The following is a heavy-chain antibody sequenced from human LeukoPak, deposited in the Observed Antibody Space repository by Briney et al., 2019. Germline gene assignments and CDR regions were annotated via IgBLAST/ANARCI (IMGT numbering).Heavy chain of an antibody. CDR3: ARGVSIGYYSGLCDY. D-gene: IGHD5-12*01. CDR2: IRDYGSNK. V-gene: IGHV3-30*02. CDR1: GFTLSRYG. J-gene: IGHJ4*02. Sequence: GRSLRLACAASGFTLSRYGMGWVRQEPGRGMGWETFIRDYGSNKYYAHSVKRRLTISIDNSQNTLYLQINSLRAEDTAVYYCARGVSIGYYSGLCDYWGQGTLVTVSS.